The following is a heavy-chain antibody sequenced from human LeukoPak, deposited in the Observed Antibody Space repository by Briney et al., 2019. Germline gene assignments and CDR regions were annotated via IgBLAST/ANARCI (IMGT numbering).Heavy chain of an antibody. J-gene: IGHJ4*02. V-gene: IGHV3-30*02. D-gene: IGHD6-13*01. Sequence: GGPLTLSCAACGFNFSSYGMLWVRHAPGGGLEGVAFIRYDGSNKYYADSVKGRFTISRDNSKNTLYLQMNILTAEDTAVYYCAKDLAAAGTRYFDYWGQGTLVTVSS. CDR1: GFNFSSYG. CDR2: IRYDGSNK. CDR3: AKDLAAAGTRYFDY.